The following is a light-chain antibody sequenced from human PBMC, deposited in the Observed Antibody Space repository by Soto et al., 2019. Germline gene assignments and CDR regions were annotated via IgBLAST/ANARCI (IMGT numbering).Light chain of an antibody. CDR2: DVS. J-gene: IGLJ1*01. V-gene: IGLV2-14*03. CDR3: SSYRASSTTHYV. Sequence: QSVLTQPASLSGSPGQSITISCTGTSSDIGGYNYVSWYQQHPGKAPKLMIHDVSNRPSGVSNRFSGSKSGNTASLTISGLQAEDEADYYCSSYRASSTTHYVFGTGTQLTVL. CDR1: SSDIGGYNY.